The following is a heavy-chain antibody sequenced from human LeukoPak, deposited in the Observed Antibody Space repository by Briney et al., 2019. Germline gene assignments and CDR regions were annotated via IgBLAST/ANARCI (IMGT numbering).Heavy chain of an antibody. CDR2: ISSSGTTI. V-gene: IGHV3-11*01. CDR1: GFTFSDYY. CDR3: ARSIAAAGGGVYYYMDV. D-gene: IGHD6-25*01. Sequence: GGSLRLSCVASGFTFSDYYMSWIRQAPGKGLEWISYISSSGTTIYYTDSVKGRLTISRDNAKNSLYLQMNSLRAEDTAVYFCARSIAAAGGGVYYYMDVWGKGTTVTISS. J-gene: IGHJ6*03.